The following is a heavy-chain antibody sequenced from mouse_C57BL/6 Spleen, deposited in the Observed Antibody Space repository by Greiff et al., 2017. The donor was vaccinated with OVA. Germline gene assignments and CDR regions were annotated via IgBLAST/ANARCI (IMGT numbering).Heavy chain of an antibody. V-gene: IGHV1-59*01. CDR2: IDPSDSYT. CDR1: GYTFTSYW. J-gene: IGHJ4*01. CDR3: ARWRGGLRRLDY. Sequence: QVQLQQPGAELVRPGTSVKLSCKASGYTFTSYWMHWVKQRPGQGLEWIGVIDPSDSYTNYNQKFKGKATLTVDTSSSTVYMQISSLTSEDSAVYYCARWRGGLRRLDYWGQGTSVTVSS. D-gene: IGHD2-2*01.